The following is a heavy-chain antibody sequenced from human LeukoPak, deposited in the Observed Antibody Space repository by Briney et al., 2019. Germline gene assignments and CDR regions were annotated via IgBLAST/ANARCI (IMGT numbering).Heavy chain of an antibody. V-gene: IGHV1-46*01. Sequence: ASVKVSCKASGYTFTSYYMHWVRQAPGQGLEWMGIINPSGGSTSYAQKFQGRVTMTRDTSTSTVYMELSSLRSEDTAVYYCARLYSSSWYDEVAYFDYWGQGTLVTVSS. D-gene: IGHD6-13*01. CDR1: GYTFTSYY. CDR2: INPSGGST. CDR3: ARLYSSSWYDEVAYFDY. J-gene: IGHJ4*02.